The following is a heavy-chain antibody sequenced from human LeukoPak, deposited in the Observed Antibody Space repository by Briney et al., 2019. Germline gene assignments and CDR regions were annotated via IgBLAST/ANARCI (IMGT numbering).Heavy chain of an antibody. J-gene: IGHJ4*02. D-gene: IGHD4-23*01. CDR1: GFTFSNYM. CDR2: INSDGSST. V-gene: IGHV3-74*01. Sequence: GGSLRLSCAASGFTFSNYMMHWVRQVPGKGLAWVSRINSDGSSTAYADSVKGRFTVSRDNAKNTLYLQMNSLRVEDTAVYYCARAFTVVSHYYFDYWGQGTLVTVSS. CDR3: ARAFTVVSHYYFDY.